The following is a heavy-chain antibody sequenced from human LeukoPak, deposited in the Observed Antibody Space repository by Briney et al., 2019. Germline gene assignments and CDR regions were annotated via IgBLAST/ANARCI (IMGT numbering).Heavy chain of an antibody. CDR3: ARDQALYFSYGDY. D-gene: IGHD2/OR15-2a*01. J-gene: IGHJ4*02. V-gene: IGHV3-7*01. CDR1: GFIFSSYW. CDR2: IRQDGSET. Sequence: PGGSLRLSCEASGFIFSSYWMSWVRQAPGKGLEWVATIRQDGSETHYVDSVKGRFTISRDNVKNSLYLQVNSPRAEDTAVYYCARDQALYFSYGDYWGQGTLVTVSS.